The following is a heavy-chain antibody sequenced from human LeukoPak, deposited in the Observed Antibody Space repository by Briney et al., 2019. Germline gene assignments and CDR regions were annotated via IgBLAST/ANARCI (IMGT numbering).Heavy chain of an antibody. V-gene: IGHV3-20*04. CDR1: GFTFAAYG. CDR3: ARDLSSNWYNCGY. Sequence: RGSLRLSCEGSGFTFAAYGMSWVRQAAGRGLEWVAGINWGGGSTFYADSVKGRFTISRDNAKNSLYLQMNSLRVEDTALYYCARDLSSNWYNCGYWGQGTLVTVSS. D-gene: IGHD6-13*01. CDR2: INWGGGST. J-gene: IGHJ4*02.